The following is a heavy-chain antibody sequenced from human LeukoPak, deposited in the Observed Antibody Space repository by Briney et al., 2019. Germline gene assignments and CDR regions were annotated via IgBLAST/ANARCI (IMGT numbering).Heavy chain of an antibody. D-gene: IGHD6-6*01. Sequence: GGSLRLSCAASGFTFSTYWMHWVRQAPGKGLVWVSRVNGDGSSTNYADSVKGRFTISRDNAKNSLYLQINSLRAEDTAVYYCARSSYSSSSSVWGQGTMVTVSS. J-gene: IGHJ3*01. CDR3: ARSSYSSSSSV. CDR1: GFTFSTYW. CDR2: VNGDGSST. V-gene: IGHV3-74*01.